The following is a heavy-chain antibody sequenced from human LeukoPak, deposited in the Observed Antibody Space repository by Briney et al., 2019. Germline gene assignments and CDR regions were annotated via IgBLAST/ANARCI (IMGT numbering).Heavy chain of an antibody. Sequence: ASVMLSCKASGYTFTSYGISWVRQAPGQGLEWMGWISAYNGNTNFAQKLQGRITMTTDTSTSTAYMELSSLRSEDTAVYYCARCDSTGDAFDIWGQGTMVTVSS. CDR1: GYTFTSYG. D-gene: IGHD2/OR15-2a*01. J-gene: IGHJ3*02. CDR2: ISAYNGNT. V-gene: IGHV1-18*01. CDR3: ARCDSTGDAFDI.